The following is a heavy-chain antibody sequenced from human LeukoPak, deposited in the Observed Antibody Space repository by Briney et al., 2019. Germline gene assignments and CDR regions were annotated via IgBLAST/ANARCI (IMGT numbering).Heavy chain of an antibody. V-gene: IGHV1-69*05. D-gene: IGHD3-22*01. CDR2: IIPIFGTA. CDR1: GGTFSSYA. CDR3: ARGRPLYCYDSSGYYSY. Sequence: SVKVSCKASGGTFSSYAISWVRQAPGQGLEWMGGIIPIFGTANYAQKLQGRVTMTTDTSTSTAYMELRSLRSDDTAVYYCARGRPLYCYDSSGYYSYWGQGTLVTVSS. J-gene: IGHJ4*02.